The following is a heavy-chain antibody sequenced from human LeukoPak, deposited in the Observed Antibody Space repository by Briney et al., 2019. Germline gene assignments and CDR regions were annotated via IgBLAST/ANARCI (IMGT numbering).Heavy chain of an antibody. CDR2: INPNSGGT. V-gene: IGHV1-2*02. Sequence: ASVKVSCKASGYTFTGYYMHWLRQAPGQGLEWMGWINPNSGGTNYAQKFQGRVTMTRDTSIRTAYMELSRLKSDDTAVYYCAREGNNWFDPWGQGTLVTVSS. CDR3: AREGNNWFDP. J-gene: IGHJ5*02. CDR1: GYTFTGYY.